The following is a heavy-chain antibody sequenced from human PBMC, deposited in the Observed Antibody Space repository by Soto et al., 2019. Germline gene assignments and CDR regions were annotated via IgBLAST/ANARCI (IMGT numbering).Heavy chain of an antibody. D-gene: IGHD6-19*01. V-gene: IGHV3-21*01. CDR3: AIGSSGWYLDY. CDR2: ISSSSSYI. J-gene: IGHJ4*02. CDR1: GFTFSSYS. Sequence: GGSLRLSCAASGFTFSSYSMNWVRQAPGKGLEWVSSISSSSSYIYYADSAKGRFTISRDNAKNSLYLQMNSLRAEDTAVYYCAIGSSGWYLDYWGQGTLVTVSS.